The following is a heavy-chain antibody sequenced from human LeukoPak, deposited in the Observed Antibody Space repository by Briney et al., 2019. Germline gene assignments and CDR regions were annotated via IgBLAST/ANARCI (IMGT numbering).Heavy chain of an antibody. CDR2: IYHSGST. CDR1: GGSISSYY. Sequence: SETLSLTCTVSGGSISSYYWSWIRQPPGKGLEWIGYIYHSGSTNYNPSPKSRVTISVGTSKNQFSLKLSSVTAADTGVYYCASGAYSSRWYYFDYWGQGTLVTVSS. CDR3: ASGAYSSRWYYFDY. J-gene: IGHJ4*02. D-gene: IGHD6-13*01. V-gene: IGHV4-59*08.